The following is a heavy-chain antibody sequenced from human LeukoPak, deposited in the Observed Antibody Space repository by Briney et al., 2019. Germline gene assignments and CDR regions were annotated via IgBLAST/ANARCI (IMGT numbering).Heavy chain of an antibody. Sequence: SETLSLTCTVSGGSISSGGYYWSWIRQPPGKGLEWIGYIYHSGSTYYNPSLKSRVTISVDRSKNQFSLKLSSVTAADTAVYYCARAGIAAAGVDYWGQGTLVTVSS. CDR1: GGSISSGGYY. V-gene: IGHV4-30-2*01. J-gene: IGHJ4*02. CDR2: IYHSGST. D-gene: IGHD6-13*01. CDR3: ARAGIAAAGVDY.